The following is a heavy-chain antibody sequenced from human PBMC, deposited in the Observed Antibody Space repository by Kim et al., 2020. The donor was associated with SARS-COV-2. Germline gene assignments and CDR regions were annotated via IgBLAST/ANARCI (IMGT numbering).Heavy chain of an antibody. V-gene: IGHV4-59*01. CDR2: IYYSGST. D-gene: IGHD3-16*01. CDR3: ARTGGRVSPVGP. J-gene: IGHJ5*02. Sequence: SETLSLTCTVSGDSISNYYWSWMRQSPGKGLEWIGYIYYSGSTNYNPSLKSRVTISVDTSKNQFSLKLSSVTAADTAVYYCARTGGRVSPVGPWGQGTLVTVSS. CDR1: GDSISNYY.